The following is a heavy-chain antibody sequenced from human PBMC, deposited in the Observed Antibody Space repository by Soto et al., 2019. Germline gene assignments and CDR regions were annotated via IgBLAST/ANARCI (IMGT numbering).Heavy chain of an antibody. CDR2: ISAHNGNT. CDR1: GYTFTSYG. CDR3: ARGRYGDY. J-gene: IGHJ4*02. V-gene: IGHV1-18*01. Sequence: QVHLVQSGAEVKKPGASVKVSCKASGYTFTSYGITWVRQAPGQGLEWMGWISAHNGNTDYAQKLQGRVIVTRDTPTSTAYMELRSLRYDDTAVYYCARGRYGDYWGQGALVTVSS. D-gene: IGHD1-1*01.